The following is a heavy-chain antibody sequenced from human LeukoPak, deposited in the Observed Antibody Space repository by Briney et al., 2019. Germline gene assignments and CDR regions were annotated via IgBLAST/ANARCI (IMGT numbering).Heavy chain of an antibody. CDR3: AKGGGRRPGSLYYFDY. CDR1: GFTFSSYD. Sequence: GGSLRLSCAASGFTFSSYDMHWVRQAPGKGLEWVAFIRYDGSNKYYADSVKGRFTISRDNSKNTLYLQMNSLRSEDTAVYYCAKGGGRRPGSLYYFDYWGQGTLVTVSS. V-gene: IGHV3-30*02. CDR2: IRYDGSNK. J-gene: IGHJ4*02. D-gene: IGHD1-26*01.